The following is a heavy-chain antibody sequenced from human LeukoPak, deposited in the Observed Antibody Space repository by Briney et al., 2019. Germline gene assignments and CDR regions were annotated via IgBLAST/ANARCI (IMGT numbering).Heavy chain of an antibody. V-gene: IGHV3-13*01. CDR2: IGTGDDT. CDR1: GFTLSNYD. CDR3: ARAPPGTRDWFDP. J-gene: IGHJ5*02. D-gene: IGHD6-13*01. Sequence: PGGSLRLSCAASGFTLSNYDMHSLRQGGGKGLEWVSGIGTGDDTFYAGSGKGRFTIFRENAKNSLYLQMNNLRVGDTALYYCARAPPGTRDWFDPWGQGTLVTVSS.